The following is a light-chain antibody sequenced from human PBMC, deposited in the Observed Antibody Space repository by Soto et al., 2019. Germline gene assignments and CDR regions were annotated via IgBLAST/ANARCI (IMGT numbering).Light chain of an antibody. CDR3: RQYNNCPVRT. V-gene: IGKV3-15*01. CDR2: GAF. CDR1: QRDRHN. Sequence: EIVVTKSAATLSVSPGERVTLSCRASQRDRHNLAWYQQKPGQAPRLLVYGAFTRATGIPARFVGSGSRTEFTLTISSLLSEEFAFFYCRQYNNCPVRTFGQGTKVDI. J-gene: IGKJ1*01.